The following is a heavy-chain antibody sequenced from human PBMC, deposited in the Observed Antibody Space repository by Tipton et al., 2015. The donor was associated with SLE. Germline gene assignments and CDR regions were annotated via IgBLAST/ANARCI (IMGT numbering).Heavy chain of an antibody. CDR3: ARDRYYDFWSGYSDYGMDV. J-gene: IGHJ6*02. Sequence: GSLRLSCAASGFTFSSYEMNWVRQAPGKGLEWVSYISSSGSTIYYADSVKGRFTISRDSAKNSLYLQMNSLRAEDTAVYYCARDRYYDFWSGYSDYGMDVWGQGTTVTVSS. CDR2: ISSSGSTI. D-gene: IGHD3-3*01. CDR1: GFTFSSYE. V-gene: IGHV3-48*03.